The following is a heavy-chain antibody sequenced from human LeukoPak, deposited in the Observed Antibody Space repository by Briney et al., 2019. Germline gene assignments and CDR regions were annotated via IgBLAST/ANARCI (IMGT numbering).Heavy chain of an antibody. CDR1: GYTFTSYG. J-gene: IGHJ6*03. CDR2: ISAYNGNT. V-gene: IGHV1-18*01. D-gene: IGHD2-21*02. CDR3: ARVGCGGDCYLPRYYYYYMDV. Sequence: VASVKVSCKASGYTFTSYGISWVRQAPGQGLEWMGWISAYNGNTNYAQKLQGRVTMTTDTSTSTAYMELRSLRSDDTAVYYCARVGCGGDCYLPRYYYYYMDVWGKGTTVTVSS.